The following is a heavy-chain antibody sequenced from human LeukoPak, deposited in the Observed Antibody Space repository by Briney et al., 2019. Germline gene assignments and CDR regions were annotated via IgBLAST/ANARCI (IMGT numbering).Heavy chain of an antibody. J-gene: IGHJ4*02. D-gene: IGHD3-16*01. Sequence: PGTLCLTCTISGGSISSSTYYWGWIRQPPGKGLEWIGSISYSGNIYYSPSLKSRVTISVDTSKNQFSLKLSSVTAADTAVYYCARQRRLELPDYWGQGTLVTVSS. V-gene: IGHV4-39*01. CDR1: GGSISSSTYY. CDR2: ISYSGNI. CDR3: ARQRRLELPDY.